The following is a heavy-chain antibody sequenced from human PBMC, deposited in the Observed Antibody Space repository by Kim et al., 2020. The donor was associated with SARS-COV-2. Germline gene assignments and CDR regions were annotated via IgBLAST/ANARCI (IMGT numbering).Heavy chain of an antibody. D-gene: IGHD6-13*01. V-gene: IGHV3-23*01. J-gene: IGHJ4*02. Sequence: YDADSVGGLFTISRDNSKTTLYLQMNSLRAEDTAIYYCAKAAAGISTFDAWGQGTLVTVSS. CDR3: AKAAAGISTFDA.